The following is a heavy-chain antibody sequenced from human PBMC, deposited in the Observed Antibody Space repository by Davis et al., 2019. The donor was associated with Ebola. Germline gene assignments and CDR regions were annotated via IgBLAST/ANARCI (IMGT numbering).Heavy chain of an antibody. J-gene: IGHJ4*02. CDR3: ARDHIVAAGTLDY. Sequence: ASVKVSCKASGYTFTSYYMHWVRQAPGQVLDWMGVFNPGGGATSYAQKFQGRVTMTRETSTSTVYMELSSLRSEDTAVYYCARDHIVAAGTLDYWGQGTLVTVSS. D-gene: IGHD6-13*01. CDR2: FNPGGGAT. CDR1: GYTFTSYY. V-gene: IGHV1-46*01.